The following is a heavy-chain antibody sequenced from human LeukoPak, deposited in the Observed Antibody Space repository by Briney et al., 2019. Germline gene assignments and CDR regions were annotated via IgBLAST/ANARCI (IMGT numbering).Heavy chain of an antibody. V-gene: IGHV1-69*01. CDR1: GGTFSSYA. D-gene: IGHD3-3*01. CDR2: IIPIFGTA. CDR3: ARSSGFMYYDFWRFDY. Sequence: GASVKVSCKASGGTFSSYAISWVRQAPGQGLEWMGGIIPIFGTANYAQKFQGSVTITADESTSTAYMELSSLRSEDTAVYYCARSSGFMYYDFWRFDYWGQGTLVTVSS. J-gene: IGHJ4*02.